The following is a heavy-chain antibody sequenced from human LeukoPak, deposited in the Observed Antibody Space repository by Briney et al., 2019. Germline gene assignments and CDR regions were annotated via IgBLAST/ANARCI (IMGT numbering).Heavy chain of an antibody. J-gene: IGHJ4*02. D-gene: IGHD3-22*01. Sequence: QAGGSLRLSCAASGFTFSHYGMTWVRQAPGKGLEWVSAISGSGGSTYYAGSVKGRFTISRDNAKNSLYLQMNSLRAEDTAVYYCARDAVWGYYDSSGYYPLDYWGQGTLVTVSS. CDR3: ARDAVWGYYDSSGYYPLDY. CDR1: GFTFSHYG. CDR2: ISGSGGST. V-gene: IGHV3-23*01.